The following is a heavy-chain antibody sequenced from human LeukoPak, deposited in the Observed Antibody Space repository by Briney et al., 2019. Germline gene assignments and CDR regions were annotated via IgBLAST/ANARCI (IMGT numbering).Heavy chain of an antibody. V-gene: IGHV3-30*18. CDR3: AKEGSIFGVVIRPYYFDY. D-gene: IGHD3-3*01. CDR2: ISYDGSNK. J-gene: IGHJ4*02. CDR1: GFFFSSSG. Sequence: GGSLRLSCAASGFFFSSSGMTWVRQAPGKGLEWVAVISYDGSNKYYADSVKGRFTISRDNSKNTLYLQMNSLRAEDTAVYYCAKEGSIFGVVIRPYYFDYWGQGTLVTVSS.